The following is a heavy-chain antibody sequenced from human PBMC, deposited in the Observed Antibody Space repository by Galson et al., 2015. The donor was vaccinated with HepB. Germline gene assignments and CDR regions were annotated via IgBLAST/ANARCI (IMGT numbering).Heavy chain of an antibody. CDR3: ARSPLRFLDWLPYYDYYYMDV. CDR1: GYTFTDYV. J-gene: IGHJ6*03. Sequence: VKVSCKASGYTFTDYVVNWVRQAPGQGLEWMGWMNTNTGKPTYAPGSAGRFVFSLDTSVTTAYLQISSLETDDTAVYYCARSPLRFLDWLPYYDYYYMDVWGEGTTVTVSS. CDR2: MNTNTGKP. V-gene: IGHV7-4-1*02. D-gene: IGHD3-3*01.